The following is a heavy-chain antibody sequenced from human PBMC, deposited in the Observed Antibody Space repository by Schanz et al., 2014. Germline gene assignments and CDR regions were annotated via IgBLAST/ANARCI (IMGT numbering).Heavy chain of an antibody. V-gene: IGHV3-23*04. J-gene: IGHJ4*02. Sequence: EVQLVESGGGLVQPGGSLRLSCAASGFTFSSYAMSWVRQAPGKGLEWVSAISGSGGSTYYADSVKGRFTISRDNSKNTVYIQMNSLRAEDTGLYFCARGGSGSHYRLDYWGQGTLVTVSS. D-gene: IGHD1-26*01. CDR3: ARGGSGSHYRLDY. CDR2: ISGSGGST. CDR1: GFTFSSYA.